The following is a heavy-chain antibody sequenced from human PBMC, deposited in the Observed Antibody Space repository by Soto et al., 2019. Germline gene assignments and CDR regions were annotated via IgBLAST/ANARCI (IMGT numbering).Heavy chain of an antibody. CDR3: ARGGIVVG. Sequence: QVQLVESGGGVVQPGRSLRLSCAASGFNFTSYAMHWVRQAPGKGLEWVAVTSYDGSDKYYADSAKGRFTISRDNSKNTLYLQMNSLRTDDTAVYYCARGGIVVGWGQGTLVTVSS. D-gene: IGHD3-22*01. V-gene: IGHV3-30-3*01. J-gene: IGHJ4*02. CDR2: TSYDGSDK. CDR1: GFNFTSYA.